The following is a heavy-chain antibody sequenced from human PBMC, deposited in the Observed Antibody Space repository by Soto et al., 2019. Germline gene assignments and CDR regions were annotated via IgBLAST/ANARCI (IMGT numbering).Heavy chain of an antibody. Sequence: PSETLSLTCTVSGDSINSGGYFWTWIRQHSGKGLEWIGYISYSRSTYYNPSLKSRVTISLDTSKNQFSLKLSSVAAADTALYYCAEYYRGSGCFPQGWFDPWGPGTLVTVSS. D-gene: IGHD3-10*01. CDR1: GDSINSGGYF. CDR3: AEYYRGSGCFPQGWFDP. V-gene: IGHV4-31*03. J-gene: IGHJ5*02. CDR2: ISYSRST.